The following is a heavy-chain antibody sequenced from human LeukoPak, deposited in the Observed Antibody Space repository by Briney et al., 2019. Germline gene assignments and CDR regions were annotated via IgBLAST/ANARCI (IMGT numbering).Heavy chain of an antibody. CDR2: RSYDGSNK. D-gene: IGHD4-23*01. CDR3: ANVGGYGGEFDY. CDR1: GFTFSSYG. V-gene: IGHV3-30*18. Sequence: GGSLRLSCAASGFTFSSYGMHWVRQAPAQGLEWVAVRSYDGSNKYYANSVKGRFTISRDNSKTTLYLHMHSLSAEDTAVYYCANVGGYGGEFDYWGQGTMVTVSS. J-gene: IGHJ4*02.